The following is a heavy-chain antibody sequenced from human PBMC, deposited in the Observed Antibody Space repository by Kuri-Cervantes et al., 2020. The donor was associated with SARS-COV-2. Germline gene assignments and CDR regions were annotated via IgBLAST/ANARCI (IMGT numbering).Heavy chain of an antibody. D-gene: IGHD4-11*01. J-gene: IGHJ6*03. Sequence: GGSLRLSCAASGFTFSSYSMNWVRQAPGKGLEWVSSISSSSSYIYYADSVKGRFTISRDNAKNSLYLQMNSLRAEDTAVYYCARDNSNPFFYYYYYMDVWGKGTTVTVSS. CDR1: GFTFSSYS. CDR3: ARDNSNPFFYYYYYMDV. V-gene: IGHV3-21*01. CDR2: ISSSSSYI.